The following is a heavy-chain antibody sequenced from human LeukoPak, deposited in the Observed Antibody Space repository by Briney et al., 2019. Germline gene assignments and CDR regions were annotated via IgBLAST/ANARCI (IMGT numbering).Heavy chain of an antibody. CDR3: TKPQPGAFEI. Sequence: GASVKVSCKASGYTFTAYYVHWVRQAPGQGLEWVGWVNTKSGATTYAHKFQGRVTMTRDTSISTAYMELNSLRSDDTALYYCTKPQPGAFEIWGQGTMVTVSS. J-gene: IGHJ3*02. D-gene: IGHD1-14*01. CDR1: GYTFTAYY. V-gene: IGHV1-2*07. CDR2: VNTKSGAT.